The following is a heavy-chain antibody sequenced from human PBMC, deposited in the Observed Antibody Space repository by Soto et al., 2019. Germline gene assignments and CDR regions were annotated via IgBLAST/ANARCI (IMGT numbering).Heavy chain of an antibody. CDR1: GGTFSSYA. D-gene: IGHD3-3*01. J-gene: IGHJ6*02. CDR2: IIPIFGTA. CDR3: ARVRITIFGVGRPLRDYYYGMDV. Sequence: VASVKVSCKASGGTFSSYAISWVRQAPGQGLEWMGGIIPIFGTANYAQKFQGRVTITADKSTSTAYMELSSLRSEDTAVYYCARVRITIFGVGRPLRDYYYGMDVWGQGTTVTV. V-gene: IGHV1-69*06.